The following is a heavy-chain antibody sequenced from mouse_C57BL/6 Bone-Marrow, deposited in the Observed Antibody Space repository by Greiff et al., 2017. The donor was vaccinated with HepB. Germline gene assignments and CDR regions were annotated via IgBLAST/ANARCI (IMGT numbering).Heavy chain of an antibody. Sequence: VQLQQSGPELVKPGASVKISCKASGYSFTGYYMNWVKQSPEKSLEWIGEINPSTGGTTYNQKFKAKATLTVYKSSSTAYMQLKSLTSEDSAVYYCARDDGYHYWYFDVWGTGTTVTVSS. CDR3: ARDDGYHYWYFDV. D-gene: IGHD2-3*01. V-gene: IGHV1-42*01. J-gene: IGHJ1*03. CDR1: GYSFTGYY. CDR2: INPSTGGT.